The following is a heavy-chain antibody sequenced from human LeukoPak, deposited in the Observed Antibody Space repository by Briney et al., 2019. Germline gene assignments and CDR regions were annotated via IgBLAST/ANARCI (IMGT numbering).Heavy chain of an antibody. J-gene: IGHJ4*02. Sequence: GGSLRLSCTVSGFTVSSNSMSWVRQAPGKGLEWVSFIYSDNTHYSDSVKGRSTISRDNSKNTLYLQMNSLRAEDTAVYYCARAHRYSSSGIDYWGQGTLVTVSS. D-gene: IGHD6-13*01. CDR3: ARAHRYSSSGIDY. CDR1: GFTVSSNS. V-gene: IGHV3-66*03. CDR2: IYSDNT.